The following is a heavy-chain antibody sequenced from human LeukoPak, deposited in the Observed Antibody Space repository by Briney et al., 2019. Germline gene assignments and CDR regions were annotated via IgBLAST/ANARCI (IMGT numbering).Heavy chain of an antibody. CDR2: IYTSGST. CDR1: GGSISSGSYY. CDR3: ARRLDTAMVLAPDY. D-gene: IGHD5-18*01. V-gene: IGHV4-61*02. J-gene: IGHJ4*02. Sequence: SQTLSLTCTVSGGSISSGSYYWSWIRQPAGKGLEWIGRIYTSGSTNYNPSLKSRVTISVDTSKNQFSLKLSSVTAADTAVYYCARRLDTAMVLAPDYWGQGTLVTVSS.